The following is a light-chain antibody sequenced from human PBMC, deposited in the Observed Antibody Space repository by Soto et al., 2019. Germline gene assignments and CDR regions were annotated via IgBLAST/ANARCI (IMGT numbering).Light chain of an antibody. J-gene: IGKJ3*01. Sequence: EIVLTQSPGTLSLSPGERATLSCRASQSINSRYLAWYQQKPGQAPRLLIYGASSRATGIPDRFRVSGSGTDFTLTISRLEPEDFAVYYCQQFGSSPGFTFGPGTIVDIK. CDR1: QSINSRY. CDR2: GAS. V-gene: IGKV3-20*01. CDR3: QQFGSSPGFT.